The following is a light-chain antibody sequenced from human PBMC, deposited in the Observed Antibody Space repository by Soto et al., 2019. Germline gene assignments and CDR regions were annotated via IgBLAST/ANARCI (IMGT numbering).Light chain of an antibody. V-gene: IGKV1-8*01. J-gene: IGKJ4*01. CDR2: AAS. CDR3: QQYYSYPLT. Sequence: AMQISQSPSSLSASTGDRVTITCRASQGISSYLAWYQQKPGKAPKLLIYAASTLQSGVPSRFSGSGSGTDFTLTISCLQSEDFATYYCQQYYSYPLTFGGGTKVDIK. CDR1: QGISSY.